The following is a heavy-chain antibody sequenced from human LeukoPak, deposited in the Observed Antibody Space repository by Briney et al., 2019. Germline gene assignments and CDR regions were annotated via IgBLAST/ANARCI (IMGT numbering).Heavy chain of an antibody. CDR3: AKAEGYYDSSGYYGY. CDR1: GFTFSSYA. J-gene: IGHJ4*02. Sequence: TGGSLRLSCAASGFTFSSYAMSWVRQAPGKGLEWVSAISGSGGSTYYADSVKGRFTISRDNSKNTLYLQMNSLRAEDTAVYYCAKAEGYYDSSGYYGYWGQGTLVTVSS. CDR2: ISGSGGST. V-gene: IGHV3-23*01. D-gene: IGHD3-22*01.